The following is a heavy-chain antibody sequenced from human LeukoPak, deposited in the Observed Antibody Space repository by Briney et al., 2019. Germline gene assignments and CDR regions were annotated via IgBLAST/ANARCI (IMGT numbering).Heavy chain of an antibody. J-gene: IGHJ4*02. V-gene: IGHV3-23*01. CDR2: IIGRGRST. CDR1: GFTFRSYA. D-gene: IGHD2-2*02. CDR3: AKHRCCPTAICHADFAY. Sequence: GRSLRLSCASWGFTFRSYAVMCVRRAWGKAREGVSSIIGRGRSTYSGDWVKGRFTISRHTSKTTLYLQMNSLRAEHTAIYYCAKHRCCPTAICHADFAYCGQRTLVTVSS.